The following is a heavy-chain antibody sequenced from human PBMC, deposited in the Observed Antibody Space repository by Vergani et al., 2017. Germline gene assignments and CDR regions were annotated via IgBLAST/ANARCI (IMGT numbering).Heavy chain of an antibody. J-gene: IGHJ4*02. Sequence: EVELVQSGPEMRKPGESLKISCKGSEYSFGYYRHGWVRQMPGKGLEWMGIIHPADSDTRYSPSFQGQVTIPADKSISTAFLQWDSLKASDTALYYCARHTTYTDSWGQGTLVTVSS. CDR1: EYSFGYYR. V-gene: IGHV5-51*01. CDR3: ARHTTYTDS. D-gene: IGHD1-1*01. CDR2: IHPADSDT.